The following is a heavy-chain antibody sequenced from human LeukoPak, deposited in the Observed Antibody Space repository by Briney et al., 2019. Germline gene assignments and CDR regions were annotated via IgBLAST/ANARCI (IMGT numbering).Heavy chain of an antibody. CDR3: ALAAAASSFDY. CDR2: ISGSGGTT. J-gene: IGHJ4*02. Sequence: GGSLRLSCAASGFTFSNYGMSWVRQAPGKGLEWVSGISGSGGTTYYADSVKGRFTISRDNSKNTLYLQMNSLRVEDTAVYYCALAAAASSFDYWGQGTLPTVSS. D-gene: IGHD2-15*01. CDR1: GFTFSNYG. V-gene: IGHV3-23*01.